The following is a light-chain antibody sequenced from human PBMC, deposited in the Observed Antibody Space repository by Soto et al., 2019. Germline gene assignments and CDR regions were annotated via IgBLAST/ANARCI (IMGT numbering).Light chain of an antibody. CDR2: GAS. J-gene: IGKJ4*01. CDR1: QSVYGS. Sequence: EVVMTQSAVTLSVSPGERATLSCRASQSVYGSLAWYQQKPGQAPRLLIHGASNRATDIPARFSGSGSGTDFSLTFNGLQSGDFAVYYCQQYKYWPLTFGGGTKVEIK. CDR3: QQYKYWPLT. V-gene: IGKV3-15*01.